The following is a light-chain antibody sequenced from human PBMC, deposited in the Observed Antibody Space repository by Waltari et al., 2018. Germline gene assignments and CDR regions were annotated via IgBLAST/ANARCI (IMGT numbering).Light chain of an antibody. Sequence: QSVLTQPPSVSGTPGQRVTISCSGSASNIGHNLVNWYQQFPGKAPKLLIYRSDQRPSGAPDRFSGSKSGTSASLAISGLQSEDEADYDCAAWDDSLNGRWVFGGGTKVTVL. CDR2: RSD. CDR1: ASNIGHNL. V-gene: IGLV1-44*01. CDR3: AAWDDSLNGRWV. J-gene: IGLJ3*02.